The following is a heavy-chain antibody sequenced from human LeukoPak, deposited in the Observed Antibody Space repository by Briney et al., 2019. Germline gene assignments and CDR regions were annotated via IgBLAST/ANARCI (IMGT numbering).Heavy chain of an antibody. CDR3: ARGGRYYYGSVHAFDI. V-gene: IGHV4-34*01. CDR1: GGSFSGYY. Sequence: SETLSLTCAVYGGSFSGYYWSWIRQPPGKGLEWIGEINHSGSTNYNPSLKSRVTISVDTSKNQFSLKLSSVTAADTAVYYCARGGRYYYGSVHAFDIWGQGTMATVSS. D-gene: IGHD3-10*01. CDR2: INHSGST. J-gene: IGHJ3*02.